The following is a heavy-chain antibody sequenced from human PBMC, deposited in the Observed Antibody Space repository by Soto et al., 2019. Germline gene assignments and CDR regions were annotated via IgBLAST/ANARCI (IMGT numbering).Heavy chain of an antibody. CDR2: IIPIFGTA. CDR1: GYTFTSYG. Sequence: SVKVSCKASGYTFTSYGISWVRQAPGQGLEWMGGIIPIFGTANYAQKFQGRVTITADKSTSTAYMELSSLRSEDTAVYYCARESGEAAAAGSDYYFDYWGQGTLVTVSS. D-gene: IGHD6-13*01. J-gene: IGHJ4*02. V-gene: IGHV1-69*06. CDR3: ARESGEAAAAGSDYYFDY.